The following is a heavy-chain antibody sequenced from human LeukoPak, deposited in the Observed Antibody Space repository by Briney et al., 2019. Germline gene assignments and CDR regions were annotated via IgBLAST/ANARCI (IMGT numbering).Heavy chain of an antibody. J-gene: IGHJ6*02. CDR1: GGSISSYY. CDR2: IYYSGST. D-gene: IGHD3-10*01. Sequence: PSETLSLTCTVSGGSISSYYWSWIRQPPGKGLEWIGYIYYSGSTNYNPSLKSRVTISVDTSKNQFSLKLSSVTAADTAVYYCARSGYYGSGSYYNVDYYGMDVWVQGTTVTVSS. CDR3: ARSGYYGSGSYYNVDYYGMDV. V-gene: IGHV4-59*08.